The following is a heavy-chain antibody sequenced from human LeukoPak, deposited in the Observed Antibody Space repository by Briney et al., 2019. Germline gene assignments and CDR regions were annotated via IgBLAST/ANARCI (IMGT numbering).Heavy chain of an antibody. CDR1: GFTFSSYA. Sequence: GGSLRLSCAASGFTFSSYAMHWVRQAPGKGLEWVAVISYDGSNKYYADPVKGRFTISRDNSKNTLYLQMNSLGAEDTAVYYCARDGFAYYYDSNRPYYFDYWGQGTLVTVSS. CDR2: ISYDGSNK. CDR3: ARDGFAYYYDSNRPYYFDY. J-gene: IGHJ4*02. V-gene: IGHV3-30-3*01. D-gene: IGHD3-22*01.